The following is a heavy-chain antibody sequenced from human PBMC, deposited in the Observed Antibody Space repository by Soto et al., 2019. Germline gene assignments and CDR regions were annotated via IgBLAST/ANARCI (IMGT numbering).Heavy chain of an antibody. CDR1: GGSISSSSYY. CDR3: ARMVLLWFGESYYFDY. CDR2: IYYSGST. J-gene: IGHJ4*02. V-gene: IGHV4-39*01. Sequence: SETLSLTCTVSGGSISSSSYYWGWIRQPPGKGLEWIGSIYYSGSTYYNPSLKSRVTISVDTSKNQFSLKLSSVTAADTAVYYSARMVLLWFGESYYFDYWGQGTLVTVSS. D-gene: IGHD3-10*01.